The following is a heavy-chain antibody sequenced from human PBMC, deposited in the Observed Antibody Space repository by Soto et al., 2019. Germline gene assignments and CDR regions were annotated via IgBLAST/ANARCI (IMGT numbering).Heavy chain of an antibody. Sequence: VQLVQSGAEVKKPGSSVKVSCKASGGTFSSYAISWVRQAPGQGLEWMGGVIPIFGTANYAQKFQGRVTITADETTSTAYMELRSLRSEDTAVYYCAGVGGYCSGGSCYGSYYYYGMDVWGQGTTVTVS. D-gene: IGHD2-15*01. V-gene: IGHV1-69*01. J-gene: IGHJ6*02. CDR2: VIPIFGTA. CDR1: GGTFSSYA. CDR3: AGVGGYCSGGSCYGSYYYYGMDV.